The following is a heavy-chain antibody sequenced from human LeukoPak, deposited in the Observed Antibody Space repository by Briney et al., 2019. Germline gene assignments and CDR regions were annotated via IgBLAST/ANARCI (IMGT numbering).Heavy chain of an antibody. CDR2: IIPIFGTA. CDR3: ARVGGSYHYYYMDV. CDR1: GGTFSSYA. Sequence: SVKVSCKASGGTFSSYAISWVRQAPGQGLEWMGGIIPIFGTANYAQKFQGRVTITADKSTSTAYMELSSLRSEDTAVYYCARVGGSYHYYYMDVWGKGTTVTVSS. J-gene: IGHJ6*03. D-gene: IGHD1-26*01. V-gene: IGHV1-69*06.